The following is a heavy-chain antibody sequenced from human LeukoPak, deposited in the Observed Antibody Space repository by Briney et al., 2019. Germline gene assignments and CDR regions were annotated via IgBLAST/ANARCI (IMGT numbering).Heavy chain of an antibody. Sequence: PGGSLRLSCAASGFTFSSYAVSWVRQAPGKGLEWVSGITGSGINTQSADSVKGRFTISRDNSKNMLSLQMDSLRAEDTAVYYCATHPYCSGGSCQLNYYYYIDVWGKGTTITVSS. CDR1: GFTFSSYA. CDR3: ATHPYCSGGSCQLNYYYYIDV. J-gene: IGHJ6*03. V-gene: IGHV3-23*01. CDR2: ITGSGINT. D-gene: IGHD2-15*01.